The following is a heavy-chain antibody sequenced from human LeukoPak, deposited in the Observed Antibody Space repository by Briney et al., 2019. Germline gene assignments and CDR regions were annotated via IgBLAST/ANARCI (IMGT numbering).Heavy chain of an antibody. D-gene: IGHD3-10*01. J-gene: IGHJ3*02. CDR3: ARDRGSGSYRPLDAFDI. Sequence: ASVKVSCKASGYTFTGYYMHWVRQAPGQGLEWMGIINPSGGSTSYAQKFQGRVTMTRDMSTSTVYMELSSLRSEDTAVYYCARDRGSGSYRPLDAFDIWGQGTMVTVSS. V-gene: IGHV1-46*01. CDR1: GYTFTGYY. CDR2: INPSGGST.